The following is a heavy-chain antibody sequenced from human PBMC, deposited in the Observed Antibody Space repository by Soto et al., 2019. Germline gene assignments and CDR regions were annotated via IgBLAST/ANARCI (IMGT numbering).Heavy chain of an antibody. CDR3: ARHRKDSTGYLDY. V-gene: IGHV4-31*03. Sequence: QVQLQESGPGLVKPLQTLSLTCTVSGGSISSGGYYWSWIRQHPGKGLEWIGHIFYSGSTYYNPSLKSRVAISVDTSKNYFSLKLSSVTAVDTAVYYCARHRKDSTGYLDYWGQGTLVTVSS. J-gene: IGHJ4*02. CDR2: IFYSGST. D-gene: IGHD3-22*01. CDR1: GGSISSGGYY.